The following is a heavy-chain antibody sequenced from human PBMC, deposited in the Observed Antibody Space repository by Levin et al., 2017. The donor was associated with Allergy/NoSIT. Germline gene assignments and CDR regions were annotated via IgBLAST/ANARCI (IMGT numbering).Heavy chain of an antibody. Sequence: SCTVSGGSVSSGSYYWSWIRQPPGKGLEWIGYIYYSGSTNYNPSLKSRVTISVDTSKNQFSLKLSSVTAADTAVYYCARNDYGDYSSFDPWGQGTLVTVSS. J-gene: IGHJ5*02. V-gene: IGHV4-61*01. CDR3: ARNDYGDYSSFDP. D-gene: IGHD4-17*01. CDR1: GGSVSSGSYY. CDR2: IYYSGST.